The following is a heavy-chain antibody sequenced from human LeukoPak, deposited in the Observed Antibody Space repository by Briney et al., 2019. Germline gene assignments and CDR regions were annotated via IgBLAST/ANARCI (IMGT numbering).Heavy chain of an antibody. J-gene: IGHJ4*02. D-gene: IGHD6-19*01. CDR2: INSNGGST. CDR3: ARDSSGWYKGTGHDY. CDR1: GFTFDDYS. V-gene: IGHV3-20*04. Sequence: PGGSLRLSCAASGFTFDDYSMTWVRQAPGKGLEWVSSINSNGGSTGYADSVKGRFTISRDNAKNSLYLQMNSLRAEDTAVYYCARDSSGWYKGTGHDYWGQGTLVTVSS.